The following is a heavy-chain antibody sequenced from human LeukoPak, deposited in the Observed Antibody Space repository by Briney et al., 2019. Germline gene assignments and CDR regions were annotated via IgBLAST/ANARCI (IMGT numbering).Heavy chain of an antibody. J-gene: IGHJ4*02. V-gene: IGHV1-3*01. Sequence: ASVKVSCKASGYTFTSYAMHWVRQAPGQRLEWMGWINAGNGNTKYSQKFQGRVTITRDTSASTAYMELSSLRSEDTAVYYCARAGNYGGNSSPPIGYWGQGTLVTVSS. CDR2: INAGNGNT. D-gene: IGHD4-23*01. CDR1: GYTFTSYA. CDR3: ARAGNYGGNSSPPIGY.